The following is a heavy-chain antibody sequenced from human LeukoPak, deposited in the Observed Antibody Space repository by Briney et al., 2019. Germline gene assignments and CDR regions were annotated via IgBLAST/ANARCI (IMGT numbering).Heavy chain of an antibody. CDR3: ARESGSWYGSGDAFDI. Sequence: KSGGSLRLSCAASGFTFSSYSMNWVRQAPGKGLEWVSSISSSSSYIYYADSVKGRFTISRDNAKNSLYLQMNSLRAEDTAVYYCARESGSWYGSGDAFDIWGQGTMVTVSS. D-gene: IGHD6-13*01. CDR1: GFTFSSYS. V-gene: IGHV3-21*01. CDR2: ISSSSSYI. J-gene: IGHJ3*02.